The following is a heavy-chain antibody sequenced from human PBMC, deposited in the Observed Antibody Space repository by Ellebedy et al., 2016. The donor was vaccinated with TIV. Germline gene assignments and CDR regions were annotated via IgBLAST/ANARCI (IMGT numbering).Heavy chain of an antibody. CDR1: GYTFTSYG. D-gene: IGHD2-15*01. Sequence: ASVKVSCKASGYTFTSYGISWVRQATGQGLEWMGWIGAYNGNTNYAQKLQGRVTMTTDTSTSTAYMELRSLRSDDTAVYYCAGDRGEVAPYYYYGMDVWGQGTTVTVSS. V-gene: IGHV1-18*04. CDR3: AGDRGEVAPYYYYGMDV. J-gene: IGHJ6*02. CDR2: IGAYNGNT.